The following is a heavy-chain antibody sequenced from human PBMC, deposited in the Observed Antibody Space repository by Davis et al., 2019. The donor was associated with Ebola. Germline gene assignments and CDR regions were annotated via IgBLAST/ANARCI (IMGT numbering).Heavy chain of an antibody. D-gene: IGHD5-12*01. J-gene: IGHJ4*02. CDR3: AGGGYTGFRDS. V-gene: IGHV3-30*03. CDR2: ISYDGRNK. Sequence: GESLKISCAASGFTFSSYGMHWVRQAPGKGLEWVAVISYDGRNKYYADSVKGRFTISRDKSRNTVYLQVDSLRADDTAFYYCAGGGYTGFRDSWGQGTLVTVSS. CDR1: GFTFSSYG.